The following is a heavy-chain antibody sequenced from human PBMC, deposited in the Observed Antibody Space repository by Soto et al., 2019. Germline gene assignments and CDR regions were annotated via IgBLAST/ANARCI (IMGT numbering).Heavy chain of an antibody. J-gene: IGHJ4*02. D-gene: IGHD3-22*01. CDR2: FSGSGGST. CDR1: GFTFSSYA. CDR3: AKEERYYYDSSGYYGY. V-gene: IGHV3-23*01. Sequence: EVQLLESGGGLVQPGGSLRLSCAASGFTFSSYAMSWVRQAPGKGLEWVSAFSGSGGSTYYADPVKGRFTISEDNSKNTLYLQMNSLRAEDTAVYYCAKEERYYYDSSGYYGYWGQGTLVTVSS.